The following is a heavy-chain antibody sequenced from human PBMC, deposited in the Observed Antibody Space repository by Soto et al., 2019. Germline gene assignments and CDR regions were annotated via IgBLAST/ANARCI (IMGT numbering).Heavy chain of an antibody. CDR3: ARDVLLPSRLKEGWAGTYYYYGMDV. J-gene: IGHJ6*02. V-gene: IGHV3-30-3*01. Sequence: QVLLVESGGGVVQPGRSLRLSCAASGFTFSSYAMHWVRQAPGKGLEWVAVISYDGSNKYYADSVKGRLNISRDNSKNTLYLQMNSLRGEDTAVYYCARDVLLPSRLKEGWAGTYYYYGMDVWGQGTTVIVSS. D-gene: IGHD6-19*01. CDR2: ISYDGSNK. CDR1: GFTFSSYA.